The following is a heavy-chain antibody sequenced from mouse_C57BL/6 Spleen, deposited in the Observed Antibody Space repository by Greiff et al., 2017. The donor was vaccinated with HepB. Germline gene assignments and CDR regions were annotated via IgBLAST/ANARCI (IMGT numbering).Heavy chain of an antibody. CDR2: IHPNSGST. J-gene: IGHJ2*01. V-gene: IGHV1-64*01. CDR1: GYTFTSYW. D-gene: IGHD3-1*01. Sequence: QVQLKQPGAELVKPGASVKLSCKASGYTFTSYWMHWVKQRPGQGLEWIGMIHPNSGSTNYNEKFKSKATLTVDKSSSTAYMQLSSLTSEDSAVYYCARKGYAVPYWGQGTTLTVSS. CDR3: ARKGYAVPY.